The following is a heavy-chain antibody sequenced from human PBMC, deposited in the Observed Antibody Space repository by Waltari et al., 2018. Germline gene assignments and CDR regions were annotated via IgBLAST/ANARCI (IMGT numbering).Heavy chain of an antibody. Sequence: QVQLQESGPGLVKPSATLSLTCTVSGGSISSHYWSWIRQPPGMGLEWIGYIYYSGSTNYNPSLKSRVTISVDTSKNQFSLKLSSVTAADTAVYYCARGAIFGVVRGPDYYYMDVWGKGTTVTVSS. CDR3: ARGAIFGVVRGPDYYYMDV. V-gene: IGHV4-59*11. J-gene: IGHJ6*03. CDR1: GGSISSHY. D-gene: IGHD3-3*01. CDR2: IYYSGST.